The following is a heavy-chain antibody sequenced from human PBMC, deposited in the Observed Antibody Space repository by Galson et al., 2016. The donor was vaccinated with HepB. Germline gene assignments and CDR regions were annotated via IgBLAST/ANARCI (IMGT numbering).Heavy chain of an antibody. CDR1: GDSISSSSYF. Sequence: SETLSLTCIVSGDSISSSSYFWGWIRQPPGKGLEWIGTIYYRGSTSSNPSLHRRFTLSVDPSKNQFSLKLNSVTAPDTAVYYCARRRGIGGSSWYGGDMDVWGKGTTVTVSS. CDR3: ARRRGIGGSSWYGGDMDV. CDR2: IYYRGST. D-gene: IGHD6-13*01. J-gene: IGHJ6*03. V-gene: IGHV4-39*01.